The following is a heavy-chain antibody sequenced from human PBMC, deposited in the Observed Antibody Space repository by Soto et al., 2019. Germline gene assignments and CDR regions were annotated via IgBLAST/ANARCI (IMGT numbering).Heavy chain of an antibody. D-gene: IGHD3-10*01. J-gene: IGHJ4*02. V-gene: IGHV4-34*01. CDR1: GGSFSGYY. CDR3: AREVPFDY. CDR2: INHSGST. Sequence: QVQLQQWGAGLLKPSETLSLTCAVYGGSFSGYYWSWIRQPPGKGLEWIGEINHSGSTNYNPSLKSRVTISVDTSKNQFSLNLSSVTAADTAVYYCAREVPFDYWGQGTLVTVSS.